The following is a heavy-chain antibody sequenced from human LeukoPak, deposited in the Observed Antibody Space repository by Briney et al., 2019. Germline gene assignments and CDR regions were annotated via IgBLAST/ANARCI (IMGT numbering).Heavy chain of an antibody. Sequence: PSETLSLTCTVSGGSISSGGYYWSWIRQHPGKGLEWIGYIYYSGSTNYNPSLKSRVTISVDTSKNQFSLKLSSVTAADTAVYYCAREQTVRGVITFDYWGQGTLVTVSS. CDR3: AREQTVRGVITFDY. CDR1: GGSISSGGYY. J-gene: IGHJ4*02. D-gene: IGHD3-10*01. V-gene: IGHV4-61*08. CDR2: IYYSGST.